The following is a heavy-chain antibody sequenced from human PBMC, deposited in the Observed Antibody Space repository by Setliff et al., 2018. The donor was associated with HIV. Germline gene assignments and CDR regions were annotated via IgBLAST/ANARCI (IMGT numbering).Heavy chain of an antibody. CDR2: VYYTGST. CDR1: GGSIRSNDYY. Sequence: SETLSLTCSVSGGSIRSNDYYWNWIRQPPGKALEWLGIVYYTGSTNYNPSLKSRVAMSVDTSRNQFSLKTEDTAVYYCTGGGFLEWLRPVFWGQGTQVTVSS. J-gene: IGHJ4*02. CDR3: LEWLRPVF. V-gene: IGHV4-39*01. D-gene: IGHD3-3*01.